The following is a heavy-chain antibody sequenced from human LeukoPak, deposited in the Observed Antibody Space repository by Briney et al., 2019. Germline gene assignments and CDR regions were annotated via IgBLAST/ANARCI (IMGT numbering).Heavy chain of an antibody. CDR3: ARAGYCSGAARYAEGIDY. CDR1: GYTFTGNG. D-gene: IGHD2-15*01. V-gene: IGHV1-18*01. Sequence: ASVKVSCKASGYTFTGNGITWVRQAPGQGLEWMGWINAYNGNTVYAQMFEGRVTLITDTSTTTAYMELTNLRSDDTAIYYCARAGYCSGAARYAEGIDYWGQGTLVTVSS. CDR2: INAYNGNT. J-gene: IGHJ4*02.